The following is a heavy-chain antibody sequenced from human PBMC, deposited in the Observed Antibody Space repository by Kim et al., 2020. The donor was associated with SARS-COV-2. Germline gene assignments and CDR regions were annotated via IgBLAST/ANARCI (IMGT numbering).Heavy chain of an antibody. CDR2: FHSEDGET. CDR3: ATQYAAGGYSF. D-gene: IGHD3-10*01. J-gene: IGHJ4*02. CDR1: GFPLSELP. Sequence: ASVKVSCKVSGFPLSELPMHWVRQAHGQGLEWMVGFHSEDGETIYTQRFQGRVTMTADRTSNTASLRFRSLGNDDTAIYYCATQYAAGGYSFWGQGTLVTVSA. V-gene: IGHV1-24*01.